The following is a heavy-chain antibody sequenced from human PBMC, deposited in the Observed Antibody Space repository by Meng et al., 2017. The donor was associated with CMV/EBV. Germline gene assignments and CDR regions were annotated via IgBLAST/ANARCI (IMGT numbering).Heavy chain of an antibody. CDR2: IYHSGST. CDR1: GYSISSGYY. D-gene: IGHD3-16*01. Sequence: SETLSLTCTVSGYSISSGYYWGWIRQPPGKGLEWIGSIYHSGSTYYNPSLKSRVTISVDTSKNQFSLKLSSVTAADTAVYYCARVGVGYDSAFDPWGQGTLVTRLL. J-gene: IGHJ5*02. CDR3: ARVGVGYDSAFDP. V-gene: IGHV4-38-2*02.